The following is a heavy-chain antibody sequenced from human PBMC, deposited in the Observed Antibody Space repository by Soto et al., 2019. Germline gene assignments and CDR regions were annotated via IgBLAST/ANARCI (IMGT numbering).Heavy chain of an antibody. CDR1: GGTFSSYA. J-gene: IGHJ6*02. V-gene: IGHV1-69*01. Sequence: QVQLVQSGAEVKKPGSSVKVSCKASGGTFSSYAISWVRQAPGQGLEWMGGIIPIFGTANYAQKFQGRVTITADESTSTAYMELSSLRSEDTAVYYCARVFRGGSRWYRDYYYGMDVWGQGTTVTVSS. D-gene: IGHD6-13*01. CDR3: ARVFRGGSRWYRDYYYGMDV. CDR2: IIPIFGTA.